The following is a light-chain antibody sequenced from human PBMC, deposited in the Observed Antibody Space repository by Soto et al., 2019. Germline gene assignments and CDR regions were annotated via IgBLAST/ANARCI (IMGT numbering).Light chain of an antibody. J-gene: IGLJ1*01. Sequence: QAVVTQEPSLTVSPGGTVTLTCASSTGAVTSGYYPNWFQQKPGQAPRALIYSTTNNYSWTPARFSGSLLGGKAALTLSGVQPEDEADYYCLLYFGGSYVFGPGTKLTVL. CDR3: LLYFGGSYV. V-gene: IGLV7-43*01. CDR1: TGAVTSGYY. CDR2: STT.